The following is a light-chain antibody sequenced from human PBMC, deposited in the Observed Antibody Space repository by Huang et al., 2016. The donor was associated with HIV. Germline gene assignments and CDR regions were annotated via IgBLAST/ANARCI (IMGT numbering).Light chain of an antibody. J-gene: IGKJ4*01. CDR3: QQRTNWT. V-gene: IGKV3-11*01. CDR1: QSITNY. Sequence: EIVLTQSPATLSLSPGVSATLSCRASQSITNYLAWYQQKPGQAPRLLIYDVSNRATGIPARFSGSGSGTDFTLSISSLEPEDFAVYYCQQRTNWTFGGGTKVEIK. CDR2: DVS.